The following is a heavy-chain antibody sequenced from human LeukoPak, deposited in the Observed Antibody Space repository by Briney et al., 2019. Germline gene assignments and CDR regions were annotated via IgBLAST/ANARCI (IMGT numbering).Heavy chain of an antibody. CDR2: INPSGGST. J-gene: IGHJ3*02. CDR1: GYTFTSYY. CDR3: ARAPKEDWELLEHAFDI. Sequence: ASVKVSCEASGYTFTSYYMHWVRQAPGQGLEWMGIINPSGGSTSYAQKFQGRVTMTRDTSTSTVYMELSSLRSEDTAVYYCARAPKEDWELLEHAFDIWGQGTMVTVS. V-gene: IGHV1-46*01. D-gene: IGHD1-26*01.